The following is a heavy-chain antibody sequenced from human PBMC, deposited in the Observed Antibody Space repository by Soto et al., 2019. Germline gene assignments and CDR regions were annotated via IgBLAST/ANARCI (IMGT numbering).Heavy chain of an antibody. Sequence: QVQLVQSGAEVTKPGSSVKVSCKASGGTFSSYAISWVRQAPGQGLEWMGGIIPIFGTANYAQKFQGRVKMTEDESTSTAYMDLSSVRAEVTAVYYGASPPATGNSYDYGMGVWGQGTTVTVSS. CDR3: ASPPATGNSYDYGMGV. CDR2: IIPIFGTA. V-gene: IGHV1-69*12. D-gene: IGHD5-12*01. CDR1: GGTFSSYA. J-gene: IGHJ6*02.